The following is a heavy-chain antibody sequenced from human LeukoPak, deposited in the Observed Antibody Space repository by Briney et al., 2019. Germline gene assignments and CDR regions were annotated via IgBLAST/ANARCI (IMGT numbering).Heavy chain of an antibody. D-gene: IGHD3-10*01. Sequence: GGSLRLSCAGSGFTFNTYGMHWVPQAPGKGLEWVAFIRYDENHKYYADSVKGRFTISRDNSKNTLYLQMNSLRAEDTAVYYCAKGGGRAVRGVIDYYYYYMDVWGKGTTVTVSS. CDR1: GFTFNTYG. CDR2: IRYDENHK. J-gene: IGHJ6*03. CDR3: AKGGGRAVRGVIDYYYYYMDV. V-gene: IGHV3-30*02.